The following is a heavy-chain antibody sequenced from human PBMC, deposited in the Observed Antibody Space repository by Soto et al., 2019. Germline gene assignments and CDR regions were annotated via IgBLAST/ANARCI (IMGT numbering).Heavy chain of an antibody. CDR2: VSTNGTT. CDR1: DDFISSYY. V-gene: IGHV4-4*07. J-gene: IGHJ6*02. D-gene: IGHD3-9*01. Sequence: PSETLSLTCTVSDDFISSYYWNWIRQPAGKGLAWIGRVSTNGTTNYNPSLDSRVTMSVDTSKNQFSLKLTSVTAADTAVYFCARADYEILTGSYAMDVWGQGPTVPVSS. CDR3: ARADYEILTGSYAMDV.